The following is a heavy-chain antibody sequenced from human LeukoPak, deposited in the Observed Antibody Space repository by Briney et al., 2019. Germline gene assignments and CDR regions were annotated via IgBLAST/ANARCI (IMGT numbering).Heavy chain of an antibody. D-gene: IGHD3-22*01. CDR3: ARDKTYYYDSSGYSPLDY. CDR2: ISSSSTI. Sequence: GGSLRLSCAASGFTFSSYSMNWVRQAPGEGLEWVSYISSSSTIYYADSVKGRFTISRDNAKNSLYLQMNSLRDEDTAVYYCARDKTYYYDSSGYSPLDYWGQGTLVTVSS. V-gene: IGHV3-48*02. J-gene: IGHJ4*02. CDR1: GFTFSSYS.